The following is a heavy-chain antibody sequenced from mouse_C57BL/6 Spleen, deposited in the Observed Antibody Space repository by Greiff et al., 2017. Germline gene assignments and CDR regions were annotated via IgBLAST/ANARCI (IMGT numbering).Heavy chain of an antibody. Sequence: QVHVKQSGAELVRPGTSVKVSCKASGYAFTNYLIEWVKQRPGQGLEWIGVINPGSGGTNYNEKFKGKATLTADKSSSTAYMQLSSLTSEDSAVYFCARQYYGSSYYFDDWGQGTTLTVSS. V-gene: IGHV1-54*01. J-gene: IGHJ2*01. CDR2: INPGSGGT. CDR3: ARQYYGSSYYFDD. CDR1: GYAFTNYL. D-gene: IGHD1-1*01.